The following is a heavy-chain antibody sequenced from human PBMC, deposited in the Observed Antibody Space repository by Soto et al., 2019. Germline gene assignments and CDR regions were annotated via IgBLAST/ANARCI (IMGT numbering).Heavy chain of an antibody. V-gene: IGHV4-34*01. J-gene: IGHJ4*02. CDR1: GGSFSGYY. CDR3: ARGRNYDYIWGSYRTGTNFDY. Sequence: SETLSLTCAVYGGSFSGYYWSWIRQPPGKGLEWIGEINHSGSTNYNPSLKSRVTISVDTSKNQFSLKLSSVTAADTAVYYCARGRNYDYIWGSYRTGTNFDYWGQGTLVTVSS. CDR2: INHSGST. D-gene: IGHD3-16*02.